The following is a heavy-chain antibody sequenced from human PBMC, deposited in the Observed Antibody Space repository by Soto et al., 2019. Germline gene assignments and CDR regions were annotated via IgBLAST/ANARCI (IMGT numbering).Heavy chain of an antibody. CDR1: GFTFSSYW. Sequence: GGSLRLSCAASGFTFSSYWMSWVRQAPGKGLEWVANIKQDGSEKYYVDSVKGRFTISRDNAKNSLYLQMNSLRAEDTAVYYCARDVYGSGSYSYYYYYYGMDVWGQGTTVTVSS. V-gene: IGHV3-7*05. D-gene: IGHD3-10*01. CDR2: IKQDGSEK. J-gene: IGHJ6*02. CDR3: ARDVYGSGSYSYYYYYYGMDV.